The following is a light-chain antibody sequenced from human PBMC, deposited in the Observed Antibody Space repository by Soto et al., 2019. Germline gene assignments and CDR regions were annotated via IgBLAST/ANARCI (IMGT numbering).Light chain of an antibody. CDR3: SSYTTISPHVV. J-gene: IGLJ2*01. CDR1: SSDVGGYNY. CDR2: DVS. Sequence: QSALTQPASVSGSPGQSITISCTGTSSDVGGYNYVSWYQQHPGKALKLMIYDVSNRPSGVSNRFSGSKSGNTASLTISGLQAEDETDYYCSSYTTISPHVVFGGGTKLTVL. V-gene: IGLV2-14*01.